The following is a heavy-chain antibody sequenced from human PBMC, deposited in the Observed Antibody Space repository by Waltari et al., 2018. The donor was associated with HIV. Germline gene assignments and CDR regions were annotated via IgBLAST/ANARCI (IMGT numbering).Heavy chain of an antibody. CDR2: IWYDGSNK. CDR1: GFTFSRYG. J-gene: IGHJ6*02. Sequence: QVQVVQSGGGVVQPGRSLRLSCAGAGFTFSRYGMHWVRQAPGKGLEWVALIWYDGSNKYYADSVKGRFAISRDNSKNTVYLQMNSLRAEDTAVYYCARDRSSSWYGKDYYYFGMDVWG. CDR3: ARDRSSSWYGKDYYYFGMDV. D-gene: IGHD6-13*01. V-gene: IGHV3-33*01.